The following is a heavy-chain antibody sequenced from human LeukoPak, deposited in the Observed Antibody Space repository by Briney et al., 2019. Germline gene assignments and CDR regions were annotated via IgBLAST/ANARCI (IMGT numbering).Heavy chain of an antibody. CDR2: IRSNSDGGAI. CDR1: GFTFSNAW. D-gene: IGHD3-22*01. CDR3: ATDFYDST. V-gene: IGHV3-15*07. J-gene: IGHJ5*02. Sequence: GGSLRLSCATSGFTFSNAWMNWVRQAPGKGLEWVGRIRSNSDGGAIDYAAPVKGRFTLSRDDSKTTLYLQMNSLQTEDTAVYYCATDFYDSTWGQGTLVTVSS.